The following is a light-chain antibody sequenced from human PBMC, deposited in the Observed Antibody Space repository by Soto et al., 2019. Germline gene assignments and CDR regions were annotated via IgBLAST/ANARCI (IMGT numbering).Light chain of an antibody. J-gene: IGKJ1*01. CDR2: DVS. V-gene: IGKV1-5*01. Sequence: DIQMTQSPSTLSASVGDRVTITCRASQNINRWLAWYQQKPGKAPKLLIYDVSSLESGVPSRFSGSGSGTEFTLTIGSLQPDDSATYYCQQYNTSWTFGQGTKVDIK. CDR3: QQYNTSWT. CDR1: QNINRW.